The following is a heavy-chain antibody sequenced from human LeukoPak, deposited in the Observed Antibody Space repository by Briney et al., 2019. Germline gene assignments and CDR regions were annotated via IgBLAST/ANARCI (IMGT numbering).Heavy chain of an antibody. Sequence: GGSLKLSCAASGFTFSGSAMHWVRQASGKGLEWVGRIRSKANSYAPAYAASVKGRFTISRDDSKNTAYLQMNSLKTEDTAVYYCYWRYCSSTSCLLYGMDVWGQGTTVTVSS. D-gene: IGHD2-2*01. CDR2: IRSKANSYAP. V-gene: IGHV3-73*01. CDR1: GFTFSGSA. J-gene: IGHJ6*02. CDR3: YWRYCSSTSCLLYGMDV.